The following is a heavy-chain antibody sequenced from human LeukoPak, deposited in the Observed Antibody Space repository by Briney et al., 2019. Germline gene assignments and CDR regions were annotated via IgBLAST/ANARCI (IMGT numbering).Heavy chain of an antibody. CDR1: GGSISSYY. Sequence: SETLSLTCTVSGGSISSYYWSWIRQPPGKGLEWIGYIYYSGSTNYNPSLKSRVTISVDTSKNQFSLKLSSVTAADTAVYYCARGARGFIPHYYYYYYMGVWGKGTTVTVSS. CDR2: IYYSGST. J-gene: IGHJ6*03. CDR3: ARGARGFIPHYYYYYYMGV. D-gene: IGHD3-10*01. V-gene: IGHV4-59*01.